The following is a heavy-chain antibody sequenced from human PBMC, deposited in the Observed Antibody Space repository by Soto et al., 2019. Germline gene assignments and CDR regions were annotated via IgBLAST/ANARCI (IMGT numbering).Heavy chain of an antibody. CDR2: IYYSGSP. CDR3: ARGSPTTIGSGSYVDSGFDP. J-gene: IGHJ5*02. D-gene: IGHD3-10*01. CDR1: GGSISSGDYY. V-gene: IGHV4-30-4*01. Sequence: QVQLQESGPGLVKPSQTLSLTCTVSGGSISSGDYYWSWIRQPPGKGLEWIGYIYYSGSPYYNPSLQSRVTISVDTSKDQFSLKLSSVTAADTAVYYCARGSPTTIGSGSYVDSGFDPWGQGTLVTVSS.